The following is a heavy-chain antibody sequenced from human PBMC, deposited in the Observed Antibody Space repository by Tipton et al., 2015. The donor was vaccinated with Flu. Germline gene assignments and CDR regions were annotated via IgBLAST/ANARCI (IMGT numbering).Heavy chain of an antibody. V-gene: IGHV3-23*01. CDR1: GITFNNYA. CDR2: IGGNGGFT. J-gene: IGHJ4*02. CDR3: AQDVIRYDILTGSPIVGR. Sequence: SLRLSCTASGITFNNYALSWVRQVPGKGLEWISTIGGNGGFTNYVESVKGRFTVSRDNSRNTMDLQMHSLRAEDTAYYYCAQDVIRYDILTGSPIVGRWGPETLVIVSS. D-gene: IGHD3-9*01.